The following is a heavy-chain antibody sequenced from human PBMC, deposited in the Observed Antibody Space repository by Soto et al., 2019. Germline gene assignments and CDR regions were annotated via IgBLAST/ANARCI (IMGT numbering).Heavy chain of an antibody. Sequence: GGPLRLSCEASGFDFSSYAMPGVSQGPGKALEWVGVISYDGNYIYYADSVKGRFNISRGNSKNTLYVQVNSLRPEDTAVYYCAKGILSATIGPHAMDVWGQGTTVTVS. CDR3: AKGILSATIGPHAMDV. J-gene: IGHJ6*02. D-gene: IGHD3-16*01. V-gene: IGHV3-30*18. CDR1: GFDFSSYA. CDR2: ISYDGNYI.